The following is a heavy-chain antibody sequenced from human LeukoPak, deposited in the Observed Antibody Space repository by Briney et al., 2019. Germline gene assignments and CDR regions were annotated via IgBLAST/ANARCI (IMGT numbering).Heavy chain of an antibody. V-gene: IGHV1-18*01. Sequence: GASVKVSCKASGGTFSSYAISWVRQAPGQGLEWMGWISAYNGNTNYAQKLQGRVTMTTDTSTSTAYMELRSLRSDDTAVYYCARAAEPEPNDYWGQGTLVTVSS. J-gene: IGHJ4*02. CDR2: ISAYNGNT. D-gene: IGHD6-25*01. CDR1: GGTFSSYA. CDR3: ARAAEPEPNDY.